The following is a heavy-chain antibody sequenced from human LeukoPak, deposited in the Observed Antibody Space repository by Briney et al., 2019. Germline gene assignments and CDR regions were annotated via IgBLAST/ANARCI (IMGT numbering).Heavy chain of an antibody. D-gene: IGHD3-22*01. Sequence: GGSLRLSCAASGFTFSSYAMSWVRQAPGKGLEWVSAISGSGGSTFYANSVKGRLTISRDNSEITLYLQMNSLRAEDTAVYYCAKDLGSNGYYNSWGQGTLVTVSS. CDR2: ISGSGGST. J-gene: IGHJ4*02. CDR3: AKDLGSNGYYNS. CDR1: GFTFSSYA. V-gene: IGHV3-23*01.